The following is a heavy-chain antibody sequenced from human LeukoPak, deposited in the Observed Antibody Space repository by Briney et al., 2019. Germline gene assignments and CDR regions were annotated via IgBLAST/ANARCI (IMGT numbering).Heavy chain of an antibody. D-gene: IGHD6-6*01. CDR1: GLTFSSYW. CDR3: ARDRVPSSIAARDDAFDI. CDR2: IKQDGSGK. J-gene: IGHJ3*02. V-gene: IGHV3-7*01. Sequence: SGGSLRLSCAASGLTFSSYWMSWVRQAPGKGLEWVANIKQDGSGKYYVDSVKGRFTISRDNAKNSLYLQMNSLRAEDTAVYYCARDRVPSSIAARDDAFDIWGQGTMVTVSS.